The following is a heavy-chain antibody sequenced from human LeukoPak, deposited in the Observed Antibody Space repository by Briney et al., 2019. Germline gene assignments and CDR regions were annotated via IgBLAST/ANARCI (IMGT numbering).Heavy chain of an antibody. CDR3: ARAGWSSSWSRWYYYMDV. CDR1: GGSFSGYY. J-gene: IGHJ6*03. Sequence: PSETLSLTCAVYGGSFSGYYWSWIRQPPGKGLEWIGYIYYSGSTNYNPSLKSRVTISVDTSKNQFSLKLSSVTAADTAVYYCARAGWSSSWSRWYYYMDVWGKGTTVTVSS. V-gene: IGHV4-59*01. D-gene: IGHD6-13*01. CDR2: IYYSGST.